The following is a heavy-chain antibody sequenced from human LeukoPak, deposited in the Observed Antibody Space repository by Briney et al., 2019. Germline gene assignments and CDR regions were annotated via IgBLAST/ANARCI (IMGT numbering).Heavy chain of an antibody. Sequence: SETLSLTCAVYGGSFSGYYWSWIRQPPGKGLGWIGEINHSGSTNYNPSLKSRVTTSVDTSKNQFSLKLSSVTAADTAVYYCARAPYSSGWYPYWGQGTLVTVSS. CDR3: ARAPYSSGWYPY. CDR2: INHSGST. V-gene: IGHV4-34*01. J-gene: IGHJ4*02. D-gene: IGHD6-19*01. CDR1: GGSFSGYY.